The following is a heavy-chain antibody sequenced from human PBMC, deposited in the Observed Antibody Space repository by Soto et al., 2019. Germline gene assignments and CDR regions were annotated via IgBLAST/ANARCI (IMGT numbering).Heavy chain of an antibody. V-gene: IGHV1-69*13. Sequence: SVKVSCKASGGTFSSYAISWVRQAPGQGLEWMGGIIPIFGTANYAQKFQGRVTITADESTSTAYMELSSLRSEDTAVYYCARDRGGYSYGYRFDYWRQGTLVTVSS. CDR1: GGTFSSYA. J-gene: IGHJ4*02. CDR3: ARDRGGYSYGYRFDY. D-gene: IGHD5-18*01. CDR2: IIPIFGTA.